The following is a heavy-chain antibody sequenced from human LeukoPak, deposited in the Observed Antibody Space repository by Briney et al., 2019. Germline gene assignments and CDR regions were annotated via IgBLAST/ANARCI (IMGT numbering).Heavy chain of an antibody. V-gene: IGHV3-30*18. CDR1: GFTFSSYG. Sequence: GGSLRLSCAASGFTFSSYGMHWVRQAPGKGLEWVASISYDGRNKFYADSVKGRLTISRDNSKNTLYLQMNSLRAEDTAMYYCANGRSDCGGDCYEFDYWGQGTLVTVSS. J-gene: IGHJ4*02. CDR3: ANGRSDCGGDCYEFDY. D-gene: IGHD2-21*02. CDR2: ISYDGRNK.